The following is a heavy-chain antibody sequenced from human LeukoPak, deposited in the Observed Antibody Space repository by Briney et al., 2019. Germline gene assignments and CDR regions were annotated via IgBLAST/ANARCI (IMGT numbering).Heavy chain of an antibody. D-gene: IGHD3-3*01. CDR2: IKSDGSGI. Sequence: GGSLTLSCTTSGFAFSNYWMYWVRQAPGKGLEWVSRIKSDGSGITCSDAVEGRFTISRDNFKNTFLQMNSLRDEDTAMYYCVRGQTIDYWGQGTLVTVSS. CDR3: VRGQTIDY. CDR1: GFAFSNYW. J-gene: IGHJ4*02. V-gene: IGHV3-74*03.